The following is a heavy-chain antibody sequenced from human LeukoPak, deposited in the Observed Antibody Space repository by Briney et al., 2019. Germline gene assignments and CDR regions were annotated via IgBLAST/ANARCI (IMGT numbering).Heavy chain of an antibody. CDR1: GGSISSYY. V-gene: IGHV4-59*12. J-gene: IGHJ4*02. CDR3: ARDQYYYDTNGKVFRY. Sequence: PSETLSLTCTVSGGSISSYYWSWIRQPPGKGLEWIGYIYYSGSTYYNPSLKSRVTISVDTSKNQFSLKLSSVSAADTAVYYCARDQYYYDTNGKVFRYWGQGTLVTVSS. CDR2: IYYSGST. D-gene: IGHD3-22*01.